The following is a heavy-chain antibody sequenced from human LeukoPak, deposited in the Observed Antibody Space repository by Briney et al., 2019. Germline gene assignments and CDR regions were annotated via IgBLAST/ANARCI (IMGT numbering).Heavy chain of an antibody. V-gene: IGHV3-23*01. Sequence: GGSLRLSCAASGFTFNSYAMSWVRQAPGKGLEWVSAISGGGGSTYHADSVKGRFTISRDNSKDTLFLQMHSLRPGDTAVYYCVREDTPATANYWGQGTLVTISS. CDR1: GFTFNSYA. D-gene: IGHD2-21*02. J-gene: IGHJ4*02. CDR2: ISGGGGST. CDR3: VREDTPATANY.